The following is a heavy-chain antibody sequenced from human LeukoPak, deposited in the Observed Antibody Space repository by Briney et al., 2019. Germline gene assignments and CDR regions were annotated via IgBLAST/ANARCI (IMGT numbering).Heavy chain of an antibody. CDR1: GYSFTSYW. V-gene: IGHV5-51*01. CDR2: IYPGDSDT. CDR3: ARQRSYCGGDCSEQFDP. J-gene: IGHJ5*02. D-gene: IGHD2-21*02. Sequence: GESLKISCKGSGYSFTSYWIGWVRPMPGKGLEWMGIIYPGDSDTRYSPSFQGQVTISADKSISTAYLQWSSLKASDTAMYYCARQRSYCGGDCSEQFDPWGQGTLVTVSS.